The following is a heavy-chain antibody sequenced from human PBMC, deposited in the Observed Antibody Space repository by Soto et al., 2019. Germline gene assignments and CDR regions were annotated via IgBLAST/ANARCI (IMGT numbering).Heavy chain of an antibody. CDR3: TRDRPMESERYYYYGMDV. D-gene: IGHD1-26*01. J-gene: IGHJ6*02. V-gene: IGHV3-49*03. Sequence: PGGSLRLSCTASGFTFGDYAMSWFRQAPGKGLEWVGFIRSKAYGGTTEYAASVKGRFTISRDDSKSIAYLQMNSLKTEDTAVYYCTRDRPMESERYYYYGMDVWGQGTTVTVSS. CDR2: IRSKAYGGTT. CDR1: GFTFGDYA.